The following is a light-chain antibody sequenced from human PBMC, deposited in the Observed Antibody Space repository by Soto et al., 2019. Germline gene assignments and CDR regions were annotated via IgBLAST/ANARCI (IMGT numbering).Light chain of an antibody. J-gene: IGKJ2*01. V-gene: IGKV1-39*01. CDR1: QSISTY. CDR2: AAS. Sequence: DILMTQAPSSLSASVGDTVTLACRASQSISTYLNWYQQKPGKAPRLLIYAASALQTGVPSRFSGSGSGTDFTLTISSLQPEVFATYYCQQCSSAPPYTFGQGTKLEMK. CDR3: QQCSSAPPYT.